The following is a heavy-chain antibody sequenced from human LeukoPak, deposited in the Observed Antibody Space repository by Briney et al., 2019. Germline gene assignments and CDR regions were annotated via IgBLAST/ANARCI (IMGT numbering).Heavy chain of an antibody. CDR1: GYTFTSYA. CDR2: INAGNGNT. V-gene: IGHV1-3*01. D-gene: IGHD6-19*01. J-gene: IGHJ4*02. Sequence: ASVKVSFKASGYTFTSYAMHWVRQAPGQRLEWMGWINAGNGNTKYSQKFQGRVTITRDTSASTAYMELSSLRSEDTAVYYCARDTAVALLYYFDYWGQGTLVTVSS. CDR3: ARDTAVALLYYFDY.